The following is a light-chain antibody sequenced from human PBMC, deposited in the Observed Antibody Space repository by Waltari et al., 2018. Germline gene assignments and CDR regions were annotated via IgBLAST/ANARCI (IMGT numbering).Light chain of an antibody. CDR1: QTVLYSSKNKNC. CDR2: WAS. Sequence: DIVMTQSPDSLPVSLGERATINCKSSQTVLYSSKNKNCLAWYQQKPGQPPKLLIYWASTRESGVPDRFSGSGSGTEFTLTISSLQAEDVAVYYCQQYYTTPYTFGQGTKLEIK. J-gene: IGKJ2*01. V-gene: IGKV4-1*01. CDR3: QQYYTTPYT.